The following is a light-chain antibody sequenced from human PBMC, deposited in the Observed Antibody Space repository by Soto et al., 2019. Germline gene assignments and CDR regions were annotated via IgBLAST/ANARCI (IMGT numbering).Light chain of an antibody. Sequence: EIVMTQSPATLSVSPGERATLSCRASQTVNSNLAWYQQKPGQVPRLLIHGASTRATDIPDTFSGSGSATDFTLTISSLQSEDSAVYFCQQYNSWPVTFGGGTKVEIK. J-gene: IGKJ4*01. CDR3: QQYNSWPVT. CDR2: GAS. V-gene: IGKV3-15*01. CDR1: QTVNSN.